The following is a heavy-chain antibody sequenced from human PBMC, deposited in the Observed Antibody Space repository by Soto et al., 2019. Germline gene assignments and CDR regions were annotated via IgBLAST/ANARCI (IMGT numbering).Heavy chain of an antibody. D-gene: IGHD3-22*01. CDR3: ATSRSETYYYDSSGYYFDY. CDR1: GYTLTELS. V-gene: IGHV1-24*01. Sequence: ASVKVSCKVSGYTLTELSMHWVRQAPGKGLEWMGGFDPEDGETIYAQKFQGRVTMTEDTSTDTAYMELSSLRSEDTAVYYCATSRSETYYYDSSGYYFDYWGQGTLVTVPQ. CDR2: FDPEDGET. J-gene: IGHJ4*02.